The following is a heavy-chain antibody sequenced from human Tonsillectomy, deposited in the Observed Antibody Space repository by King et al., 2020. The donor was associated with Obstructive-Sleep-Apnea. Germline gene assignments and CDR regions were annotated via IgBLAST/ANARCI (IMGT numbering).Heavy chain of an antibody. D-gene: IGHD3-10*01. CDR3: TRQLVRGALTYYFDY. CDR1: GFTFGDYA. J-gene: IGHJ4*02. V-gene: IGHV3-49*03. CDR2: IRSKAYGGTT. Sequence: VQLVESGGGLVQPGRSLRLSCTASGFTFGDYAMSWFRQAPGKGLEWVGFIRSKAYGGTTEYAASVKGRFTISRDDSKSIAYLQMNSLKTEETAVYYCTRQLVRGALTYYFDYWGQGTLVTASS.